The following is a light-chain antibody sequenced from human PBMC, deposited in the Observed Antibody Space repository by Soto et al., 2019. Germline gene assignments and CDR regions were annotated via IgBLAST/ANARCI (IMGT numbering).Light chain of an antibody. Sequence: EILLTQSPGTLSLSPGGRATLSCRASQSVGSNYLAWYRHKPGLAPRLLIYGASSRAPGIPDRFSGSGSGTDFTLTISRLEPEDFAVYYCQQYGSSGTFGQGTKVEIK. J-gene: IGKJ1*01. V-gene: IGKV3-20*01. CDR2: GAS. CDR3: QQYGSSGT. CDR1: QSVGSNY.